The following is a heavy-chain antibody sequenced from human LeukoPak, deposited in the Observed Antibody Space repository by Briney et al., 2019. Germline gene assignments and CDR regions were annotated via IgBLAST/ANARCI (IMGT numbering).Heavy chain of an antibody. CDR2: IRYDGSNK. D-gene: IGHD3-10*01. CDR3: AKDEATMVRGVISDYYYYMDV. CDR1: GLPFSSYG. Sequence: GGSLRLSCAASGLPFSSYGMQWVRQAPGKGLEWVAFIRYDGSNKYYADSVKGRFTISRDNSKNTLYLQMNSLRAEDTAVYYCAKDEATMVRGVISDYYYYMDVWGKGTTVTVSS. J-gene: IGHJ6*03. V-gene: IGHV3-30*02.